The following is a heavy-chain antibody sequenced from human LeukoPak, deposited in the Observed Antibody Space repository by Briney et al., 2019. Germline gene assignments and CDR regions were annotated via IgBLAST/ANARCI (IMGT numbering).Heavy chain of an antibody. Sequence: SVKASCKASGGTFSSYTISWVRQAPGQGLEWMGSTIPILGIANYAQKFQGRVTITADKSTSTAYMELSSLRSEDTAVYYCAREKYYYDSSVYGDAFDIWGQGTMVIVSS. V-gene: IGHV1-69*04. CDR3: AREKYYYDSSVYGDAFDI. CDR1: GGTFSSYT. J-gene: IGHJ3*02. D-gene: IGHD3-22*01. CDR2: TIPILGIA.